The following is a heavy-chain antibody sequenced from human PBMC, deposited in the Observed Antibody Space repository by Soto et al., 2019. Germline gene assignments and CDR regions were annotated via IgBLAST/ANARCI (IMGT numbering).Heavy chain of an antibody. J-gene: IGHJ6*03. D-gene: IGHD3-10*01. V-gene: IGHV3-9*01. CDR1: GFTFDDYA. CDR2: ISWNSGSI. Sequence: GGSLRLSCAASGFTFDDYAMHWVRQAPGKGLEWVSGISWNSGSIGYADSVKGRFTISRDNAKNSLYLQMNSLRAEDTALYYCAKARGVSPPIHHYHYYMDVRGKGTTGTGSS. CDR3: AKARGVSPPIHHYHYYMDV.